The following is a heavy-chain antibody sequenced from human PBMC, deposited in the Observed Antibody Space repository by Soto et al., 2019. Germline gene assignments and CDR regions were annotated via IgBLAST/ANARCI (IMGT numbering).Heavy chain of an antibody. CDR2: LNSDGSSK. D-gene: IGHD3-16*01. J-gene: IGHJ6*02. V-gene: IGHV3-74*01. CDR1: GFTFNSYW. CDR3: ARGLKNYYAMDV. Sequence: EVQLVESGGGLVQPGGSLRLSCAASGFTFNSYWMHWARQAPGKGLVWVSRLNSDGSSKYYGDSMKGRFTISRDNAENTVYLQMNSLRDEDTAVYFCARGLKNYYAMDVWGQGTTVTVSS.